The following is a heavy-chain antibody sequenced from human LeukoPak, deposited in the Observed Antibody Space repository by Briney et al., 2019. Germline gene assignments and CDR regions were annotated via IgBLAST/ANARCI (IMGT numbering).Heavy chain of an antibody. J-gene: IGHJ4*02. CDR2: IYYSGST. D-gene: IGHD3-10*01. Sequence: SETLSLTCTVSGGSIGSYYWSWIRQPPGKGLEWIGYIYYSGSTNYNPSLKSRVTISVDTSKNQFSLKLSSVTAADTAVYYCARGGGLWFVDYWGQGTLVTVSS. CDR3: ARGGGLWFVDY. V-gene: IGHV4-59*01. CDR1: GGSIGSYY.